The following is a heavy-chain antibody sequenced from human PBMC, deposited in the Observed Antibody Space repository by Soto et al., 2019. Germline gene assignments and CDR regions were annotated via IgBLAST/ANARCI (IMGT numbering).Heavy chain of an antibody. CDR3: AREYYYYMDV. Sequence: ASVKVSCKASGCTFTSYDINWARQATGQGPEWVGWMNPNSANAGYAQKFQGRVTMTRDTSISTAYMELRSLRSDDTAVYYCAREYYYYMDVWGKGTTVTVSS. J-gene: IGHJ6*03. CDR1: GCTFTSYD. CDR2: MNPNSANA. V-gene: IGHV1-8*01.